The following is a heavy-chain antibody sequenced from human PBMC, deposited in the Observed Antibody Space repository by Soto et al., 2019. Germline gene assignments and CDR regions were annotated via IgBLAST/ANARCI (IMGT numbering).Heavy chain of an antibody. CDR2: ISYDGSVK. Sequence: GSLRLSCAASGFTFSNHGMHWVRQAPGKGLEWVAVISYDGSVKYYADSVKGRITISRDNSKNTLYLQLKSLRADDTAVYYCARDFSTNYQIDYWGQGTLVTVSS. V-gene: IGHV3-30*03. CDR1: GFTFSNHG. D-gene: IGHD2-8*01. CDR3: ARDFSTNYQIDY. J-gene: IGHJ4*02.